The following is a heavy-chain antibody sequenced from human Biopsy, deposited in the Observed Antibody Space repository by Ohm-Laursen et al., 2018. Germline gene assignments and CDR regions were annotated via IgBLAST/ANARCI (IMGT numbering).Heavy chain of an antibody. CDR2: ISYTGYT. Sequence: SETLSLTCTVSGGSLNSYYWSWIRQPPGKGLEWIGHISYTGYTSYNTSLKSRVTISVDTSRNHFSLRLSSLTAADTAVYYCARGSNDFGGLYFPRWGQGTLLTVSS. CDR1: GGSLNSYY. J-gene: IGHJ4*02. CDR3: ARGSNDFGGLYFPR. V-gene: IGHV4-59*01. D-gene: IGHD4-23*01.